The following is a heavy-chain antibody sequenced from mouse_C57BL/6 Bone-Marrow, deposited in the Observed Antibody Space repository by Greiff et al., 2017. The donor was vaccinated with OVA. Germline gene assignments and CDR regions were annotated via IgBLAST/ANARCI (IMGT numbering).Heavy chain of an antibody. CDR3: ARGNYYGSSSYAMDY. J-gene: IGHJ4*01. V-gene: IGHV3-6*01. Sequence: EVHLVESGPGLVKPSQSLSLTCSVTGYSITSGYYWNWIRQFPGNKLEWMGYISYDGSNNYNPSLKNRISITRDTSKNQFFLKLNSVTTEDTATYYCARGNYYGSSSYAMDYWGQGTSVTVSS. CDR1: GYSITSGYY. D-gene: IGHD1-1*01. CDR2: ISYDGSN.